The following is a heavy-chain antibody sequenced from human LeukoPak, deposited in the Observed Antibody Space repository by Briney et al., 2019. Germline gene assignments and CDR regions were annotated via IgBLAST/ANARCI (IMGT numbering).Heavy chain of an antibody. CDR1: GASISTYY. V-gene: IGHV4-4*07. J-gene: IGHJ4*02. CDR3: ARSYSSSFYYFDY. CDR2: IYTSTSF. D-gene: IGHD6-6*01. Sequence: SETLSLTCTVSGASISTYYWSWIRQPAGRGLEWVGCIYTSTSFTYNPSLKSRVTMSVDTSRNQFSLKLSSVTAADTAVYYCARSYSSSFYYFDYWGQGTLVTVSS.